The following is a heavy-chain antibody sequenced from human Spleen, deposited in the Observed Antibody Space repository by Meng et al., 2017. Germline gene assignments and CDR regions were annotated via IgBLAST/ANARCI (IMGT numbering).Heavy chain of an antibody. CDR1: GGTFSSYA. J-gene: IGHJ4*02. D-gene: IGHD4-23*01. Sequence: SVKVSCKASGGTFSSYAISWVRQAPGQGLEGMGGIIPIFGTANYAQKFQGRVTITADESTSTAYMELSSLRSEDTAVYYCARGDHDYGGNPHYFDYWGQGTLVTVSS. V-gene: IGHV1-69*13. CDR2: IIPIFGTA. CDR3: ARGDHDYGGNPHYFDY.